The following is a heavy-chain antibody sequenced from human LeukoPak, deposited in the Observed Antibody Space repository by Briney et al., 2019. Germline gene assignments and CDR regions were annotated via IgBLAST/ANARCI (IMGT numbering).Heavy chain of an antibody. CDR2: IYSGGST. D-gene: IGHD6-25*01. V-gene: IGHV3-66*01. Sequence: GGSLRLSCAASGFTVSRNYMSWVRQAPGKGLEWVSVIYSGGSTYYADSVKGRFTISRDNSKNTLYLQMNSLRAEDTAVYYCARVLEAASFDYWGQGILVTVSS. J-gene: IGHJ4*02. CDR1: GFTVSRNY. CDR3: ARVLEAASFDY.